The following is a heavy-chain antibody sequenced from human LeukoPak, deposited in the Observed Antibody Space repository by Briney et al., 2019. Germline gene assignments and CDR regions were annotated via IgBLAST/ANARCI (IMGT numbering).Heavy chain of an antibody. CDR1: GFTFSTYG. CDR3: AKPTGTYSGSCFDY. J-gene: IGHJ4*02. Sequence: GGSLRLSCAASGFTFSTYGMHWVRQAPGKGLEWVAGTSYDGSNKIYADSVKGRITISRDNSKNTLYLQMNSLRVEDTAVYYCAKPTGTYSGSCFDYWGQGTLVSVS. D-gene: IGHD1-26*01. CDR2: TSYDGSNK. V-gene: IGHV3-30*18.